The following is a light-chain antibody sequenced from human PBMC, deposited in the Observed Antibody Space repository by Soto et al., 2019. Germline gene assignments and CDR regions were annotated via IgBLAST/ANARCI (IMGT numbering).Light chain of an antibody. CDR1: KLGEKY. Sequence: SYELTQPPSVSVSPGQTASITCSGDKLGEKYACWYQQRPGQSPVLVIYQDNKRPSGIPERFSGSNSGNTATLTINGTQAMDEADYYCQAWDTGTAVFGGGTKLTVL. V-gene: IGLV3-1*01. J-gene: IGLJ2*01. CDR3: QAWDTGTAV. CDR2: QDN.